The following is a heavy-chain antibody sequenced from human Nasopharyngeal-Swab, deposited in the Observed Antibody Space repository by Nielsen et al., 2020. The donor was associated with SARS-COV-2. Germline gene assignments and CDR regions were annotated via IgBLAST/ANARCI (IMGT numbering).Heavy chain of an antibody. CDR3: ARDAPAHYGAFY. V-gene: IGHV3-30*03. CDR2: IAHDASNE. Sequence: SLTISCGASGFSFSSFGMHWVRQAPGKGLEWVAFIAHDASNEYYGDSVKGRFSISRDSSKNTLYLQMDSLRGEDTAVYYCARDAPAHYGAFYWGRGTLVTVSS. J-gene: IGHJ4*02. D-gene: IGHD4-17*01. CDR1: GFSFSSFG.